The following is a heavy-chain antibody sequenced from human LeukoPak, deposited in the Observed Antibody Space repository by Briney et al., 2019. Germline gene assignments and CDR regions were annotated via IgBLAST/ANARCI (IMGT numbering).Heavy chain of an antibody. Sequence: SETLSLTCTVSGGSISNGGYYWSWIRQHPGKGLEWIGYIYHSGSTYYNPSLKSRVTISVDRSKNQFSLKLSSVTAADTAVYYCARFRLNYGSTSLNWFDPWGQGTLVTVSS. CDR2: IYHSGST. CDR1: GGSISNGGYY. D-gene: IGHD2-2*01. J-gene: IGHJ5*02. V-gene: IGHV4-31*03. CDR3: ARFRLNYGSTSLNWFDP.